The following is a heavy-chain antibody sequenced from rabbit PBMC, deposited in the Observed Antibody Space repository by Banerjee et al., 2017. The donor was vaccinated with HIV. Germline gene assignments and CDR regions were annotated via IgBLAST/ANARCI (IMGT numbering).Heavy chain of an antibody. D-gene: IGHD8-1*01. Sequence: YASWAKGRFTISKTSSSTVDLKMTSLTAADTATYFCARWGAGNGYVPDGFCALWGPGTLVTVS. CDR3: ARWGAGNGYVPDGFCAL. V-gene: IGHV1S40*01. J-gene: IGHJ4*01.